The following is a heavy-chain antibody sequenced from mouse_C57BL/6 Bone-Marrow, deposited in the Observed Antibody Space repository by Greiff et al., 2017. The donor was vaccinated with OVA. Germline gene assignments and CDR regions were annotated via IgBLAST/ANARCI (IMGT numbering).Heavy chain of an antibody. CDR1: GFNINDYY. CDR3: ARNYGSISYYFDY. D-gene: IGHD1-1*01. J-gene: IGHJ2*01. V-gene: IGHV14-2*01. CDR2: LDPEDGET. Sequence: EVKLVESGAELVKPGASVKLSCTASGFNINDYYMHWVKQRTEQGLEWIGRLDPEDGETKYAPKFQGKATITADTSSNTAYLQLSSLTSEDTAVYYCARNYGSISYYFDYWGRGTTLTVSS.